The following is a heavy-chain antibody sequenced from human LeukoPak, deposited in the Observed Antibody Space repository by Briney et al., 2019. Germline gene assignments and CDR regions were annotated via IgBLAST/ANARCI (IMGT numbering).Heavy chain of an antibody. CDR3: AKDPRGQWLARTYFDY. CDR2: ISYDGSNK. D-gene: IGHD6-19*01. Sequence: GRSLRLSCAASGFTFSSYGMHWVRQAPGKGLEWVAVISYDGSNKYYADSVKGRFTISRDNSKNTLYLQMNSLRAEDTAVCYCAKDPRGQWLARTYFDYWGQGTLVTVSS. V-gene: IGHV3-30*18. J-gene: IGHJ4*02. CDR1: GFTFSSYG.